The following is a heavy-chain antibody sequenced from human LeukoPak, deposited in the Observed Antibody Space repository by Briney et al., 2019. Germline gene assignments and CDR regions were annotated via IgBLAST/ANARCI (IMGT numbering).Heavy chain of an antibody. Sequence: PGGSLRLSCAPCGFTFNNFGMHWVRQAPGKGLEWVSFIGYEGVRKYYADSVKGRFTISKDNSKATLYLQMNSLRPEDTAVYYCAKDLHGGYSSDYWGQGTLVTV. V-gene: IGHV3-30*02. D-gene: IGHD4-23*01. J-gene: IGHJ4*02. CDR3: AKDLHGGYSSDY. CDR2: IGYEGVRK. CDR1: GFTFNNFG.